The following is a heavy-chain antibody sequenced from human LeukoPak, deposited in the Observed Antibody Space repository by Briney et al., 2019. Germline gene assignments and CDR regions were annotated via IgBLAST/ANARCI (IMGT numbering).Heavy chain of an antibody. CDR1: GGSFSGYY. CDR2: INHSGST. Sequence: SETLSLTCAVYGGSFSGYYWSWIRQPPGKGLEWIGEINHSGSTNYNPSLKSRVTISVDTSKNQFSLKLSSVTAADTAVYYCARDRGVVVPAAACDYWGQGTLVTDSS. J-gene: IGHJ4*02. V-gene: IGHV4-34*01. CDR3: ARDRGVVVPAAACDY. D-gene: IGHD2-2*01.